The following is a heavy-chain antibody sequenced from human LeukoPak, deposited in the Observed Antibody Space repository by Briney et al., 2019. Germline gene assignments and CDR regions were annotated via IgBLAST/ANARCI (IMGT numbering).Heavy chain of an antibody. CDR3: AGAPYYYDSSGYHNSFDP. V-gene: IGHV1-46*01. J-gene: IGHJ5*02. CDR1: VYTFTSYY. Sequence: SVKVSCKASVYTFTSYYMHCVRQAPVQGREWMGIINPRGGSTSYAQKFQGRVTMTRDTSTSTVYMELSTLRSEDTGVYYCAGAPYYYDSSGYHNSFDPWGQGPLVTVSS. CDR2: INPRGGST. D-gene: IGHD3-22*01.